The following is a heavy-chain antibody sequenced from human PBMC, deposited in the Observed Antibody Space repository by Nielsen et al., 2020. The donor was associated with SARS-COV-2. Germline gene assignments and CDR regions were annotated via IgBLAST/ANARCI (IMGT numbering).Heavy chain of an antibody. CDR1: GGSISSSNW. J-gene: IGHJ5*02. Sequence: SETLSLTCAVSGGSISSSNWWSWVRQPPGKGLEWIGEIYHSGSTNYNPSLKSRVTISVDTSKNQFSLKLSSVTAADTAVYYCARAGYCSSTSCYQGWFDPWGQGTLVTVSS. V-gene: IGHV4-4*02. D-gene: IGHD2-2*01. CDR2: IYHSGST. CDR3: ARAGYCSSTSCYQGWFDP.